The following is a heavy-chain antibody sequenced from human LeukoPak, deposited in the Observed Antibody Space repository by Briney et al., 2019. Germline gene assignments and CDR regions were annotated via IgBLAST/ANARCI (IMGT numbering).Heavy chain of an antibody. CDR3: ARVPYCSGGSCNYYYYYGMDV. Sequence: PSETLSLTCAVHGGSLSGYYWSWIRQPPRKGLEWIGEINHSGSTNYNPSLKSRVTISVDTSKNQFSLKLSSVTAADTAVYYCARVPYCSGGSCNYYYYYGMDVWGQGTTVTVSS. D-gene: IGHD2-15*01. CDR2: INHSGST. V-gene: IGHV4-34*01. J-gene: IGHJ6*02. CDR1: GGSLSGYY.